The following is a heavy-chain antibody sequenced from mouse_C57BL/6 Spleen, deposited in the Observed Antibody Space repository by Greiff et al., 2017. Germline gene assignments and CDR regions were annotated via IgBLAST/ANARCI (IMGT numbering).Heavy chain of an antibody. V-gene: IGHV1-52*01. CDR2: IDPSDSET. CDR3: ARGIGLPFAY. J-gene: IGHJ3*01. D-gene: IGHD3-1*01. CDR1: GYTFTSSW. Sequence: QVQLQQSGAELVRPGSSVKLSCKASGYTFTSSWLHLVKQRPIQGLEWIGNIDPSDSETHYNQTFKDKATLTVDKSSSTAYMQLSSLTSEDSAVYYCARGIGLPFAYWGQGTLVTVSA.